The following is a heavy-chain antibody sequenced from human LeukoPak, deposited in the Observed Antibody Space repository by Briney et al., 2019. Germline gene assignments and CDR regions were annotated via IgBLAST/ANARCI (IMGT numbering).Heavy chain of an antibody. CDR3: ARGFTIFGVVNDAFDI. Sequence: PGGSLRLSCAASGFTFSSYWMHWVRQAPGKGLVWVSRIDSDGSSTSNADSVKGRFTISRDNAKDTMYLEMNRLRAEDTAIYYCARGFTIFGVVNDAFDIWGQGTMVTVSS. CDR1: GFTFSSYW. V-gene: IGHV3-74*01. J-gene: IGHJ3*02. D-gene: IGHD3-3*01. CDR2: IDSDGSST.